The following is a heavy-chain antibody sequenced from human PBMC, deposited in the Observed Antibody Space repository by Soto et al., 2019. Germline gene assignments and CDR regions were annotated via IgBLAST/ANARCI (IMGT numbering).Heavy chain of an antibody. J-gene: IGHJ4*02. D-gene: IGHD4-17*01. CDR3: ARKGYGDYPLDY. Sequence: QITLRESGPTLVKPTQTLTLTCTFSGFSLSTSGVGMGWIRQPPGKALEWLAVVYWDDTKHYSPSLKSRLTITKDTSKNQVVLTMTNMDPVDTATYFCARKGYGDYPLDYWGQGTLVTVSS. V-gene: IGHV2-5*02. CDR1: GFSLSTSGVG. CDR2: VYWDDTK.